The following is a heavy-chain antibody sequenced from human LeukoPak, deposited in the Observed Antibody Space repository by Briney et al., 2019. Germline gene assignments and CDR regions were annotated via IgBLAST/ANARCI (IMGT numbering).Heavy chain of an antibody. CDR2: ISSSSSTI. V-gene: IGHV3-48*01. CDR3: AKDPGNYYDSSGYYYFDY. D-gene: IGHD3-22*01. J-gene: IGHJ4*02. CDR1: GFTFSSYS. Sequence: GGSLRLSCAASGFTFSSYSMNWVRQAPGKGLEWVSYISSSSSTIYYADSVKGRFTISRDNSKNTLYLQMNSLRAEDTAVYYCAKDPGNYYDSSGYYYFDYWGQGTLVTVSS.